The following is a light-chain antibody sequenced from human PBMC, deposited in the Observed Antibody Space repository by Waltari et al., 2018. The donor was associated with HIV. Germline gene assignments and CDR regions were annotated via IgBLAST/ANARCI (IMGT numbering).Light chain of an antibody. CDR2: DAS. CDR1: QSVSSY. V-gene: IGKV3-11*01. Sequence: EIVLTQSPATLSLSPGERATLSCRASQSVSSYLAWYQQKPGQAPRLLIYDASNRATGIPARLSGSGSGTDFTLTISSLEPEDFAVYYCQQRSNWPPMYTFGQVTKLEIK. J-gene: IGKJ2*01. CDR3: QQRSNWPPMYT.